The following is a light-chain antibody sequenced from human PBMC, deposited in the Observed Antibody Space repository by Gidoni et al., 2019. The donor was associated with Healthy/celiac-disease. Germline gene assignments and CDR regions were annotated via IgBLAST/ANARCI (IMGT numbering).Light chain of an antibody. Sequence: QSVLTQPPSASGTPGQRVTISCSGSSSNIGGNPVNWYQQLPGTAPKLLLYSNTQRPSGVPDRFSGSKSGTSASLAISGLQSEDEADYYCAAWDDSLNGRVFGGGTKLTVL. CDR3: AAWDDSLNGRV. V-gene: IGLV1-44*01. CDR1: SSNIGGNP. CDR2: SNT. J-gene: IGLJ2*01.